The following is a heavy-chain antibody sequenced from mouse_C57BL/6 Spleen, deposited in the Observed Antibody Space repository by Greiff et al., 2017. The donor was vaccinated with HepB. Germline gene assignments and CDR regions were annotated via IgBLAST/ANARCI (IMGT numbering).Heavy chain of an antibody. CDR1: GYSITSGYD. Sequence: ESGPGMVKPSQSLSLTCTVTGYSITSGYDWHWIRHFPGNKLEWMGYISYSGSTNYNPSLKSRISITHDTSKNHFFLKLNSVTTEDTATYYCARDPDYYGSSYWYFDVWGTGTTVTVSS. J-gene: IGHJ1*03. CDR2: ISYSGST. V-gene: IGHV3-1*01. CDR3: ARDPDYYGSSYWYFDV. D-gene: IGHD1-1*01.